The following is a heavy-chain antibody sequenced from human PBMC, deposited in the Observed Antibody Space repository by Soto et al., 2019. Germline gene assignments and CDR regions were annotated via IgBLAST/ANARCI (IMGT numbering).Heavy chain of an antibody. V-gene: IGHV4-4*02. J-gene: IGHJ5*02. Sequence: QVQLQESGPGLVKPSGTLSLTCAVSGGSISSSNWWSWVRQPPGKGLEWIGEIYHSGSTNYNPSLKCRVPLSVDKPKNQFSLKLRSVPAPDTAVYYCARDYMVRGVMRWFDTWGQGTLVTVSS. CDR3: ARDYMVRGVMRWFDT. CDR1: GGSISSSNW. CDR2: IYHSGST. D-gene: IGHD3-10*01.